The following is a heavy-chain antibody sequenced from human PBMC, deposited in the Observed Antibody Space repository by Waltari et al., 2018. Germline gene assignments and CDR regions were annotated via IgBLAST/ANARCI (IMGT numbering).Heavy chain of an antibody. Sequence: QVQLQESGPGLVTPSETLSLTCAVSGYSISSGYYWGWIRQPPGKGLEWIGSIYHSGSTYTNPSLKSRVTISEDTSKNQFSLKLSSVTAADTAVYYCARHVQWLVNYWGQGTLVTVSS. CDR1: GYSISSGYY. V-gene: IGHV4-38-2*01. CDR2: IYHSGST. CDR3: ARHVQWLVNY. D-gene: IGHD6-19*01. J-gene: IGHJ4*02.